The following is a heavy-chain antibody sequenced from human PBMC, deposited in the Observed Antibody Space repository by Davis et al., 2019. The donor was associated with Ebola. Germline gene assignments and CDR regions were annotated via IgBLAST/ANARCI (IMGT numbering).Heavy chain of an antibody. CDR2: ISDDGSKE. Sequence: GESLKISCTASGFTFSDSSMHWVRQSPDKGLEWVAAISDDGSKEYFADSVKGRFTISRDNSKNTLYLQMESLSAEDTAVDFCARDINDEYVFDYWGLGTLVTVSA. J-gene: IGHJ4*02. CDR3: ARDINDEYVFDY. D-gene: IGHD3-16*01. CDR1: GFTFSDSS. V-gene: IGHV3-30*03.